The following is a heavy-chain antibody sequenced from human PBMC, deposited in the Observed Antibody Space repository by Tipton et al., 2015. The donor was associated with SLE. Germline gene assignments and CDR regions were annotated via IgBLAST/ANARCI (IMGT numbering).Heavy chain of an antibody. V-gene: IGHV4-34*01. Sequence: TLSLTCTVSGGSISSYYWSWIRQPPGKGLEWIGEINHSGSTNYNPSLKSRVTISVDTSKNQFSLKLSSVTAADTAVYYCARDPDWNYSDYWGQGTLVTVSS. CDR2: INHSGST. CDR3: ARDPDWNYSDY. J-gene: IGHJ4*02. D-gene: IGHD1-1*01. CDR1: GGSISSYY.